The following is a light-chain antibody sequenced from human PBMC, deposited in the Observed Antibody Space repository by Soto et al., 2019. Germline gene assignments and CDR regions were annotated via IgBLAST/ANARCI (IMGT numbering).Light chain of an antibody. CDR3: QKYNNAPWT. Sequence: DIPMTQSPSSLSASVGDRVTIACRASQGISSSLAWYQQKPGEGPKLLIYGASTLQSGVPSRFSGSGSGTDFTLTISSLQPEDGATYYCQKYNNAPWTFGLGTKVELK. CDR1: QGISSS. J-gene: IGKJ1*01. V-gene: IGKV1-27*01. CDR2: GAS.